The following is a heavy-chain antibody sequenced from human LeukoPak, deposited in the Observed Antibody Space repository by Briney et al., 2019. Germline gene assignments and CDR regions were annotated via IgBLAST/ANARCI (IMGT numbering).Heavy chain of an antibody. CDR3: ARGYSSSWYVIKDYYYYYMDV. D-gene: IGHD6-13*01. Sequence: ASVKVSCKASGYTFTSYDINWVRQATGQGLEWMGWISAYNGNTNYAQKLQGRVTMTRDMSTITVYMELSSLRSEDTAVYYYARGYSSSWYVIKDYYYYYMDVWGKGTTVTVSS. J-gene: IGHJ6*03. CDR2: ISAYNGNT. V-gene: IGHV1-18*01. CDR1: GYTFTSYD.